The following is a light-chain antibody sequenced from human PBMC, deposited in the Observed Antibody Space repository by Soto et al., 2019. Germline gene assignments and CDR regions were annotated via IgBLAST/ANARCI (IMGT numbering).Light chain of an antibody. Sequence: QLVLTQPPSASASLGASVTLTCTLSSGYSNYKVDWYQQRPGKGPRFVMRVGTGGIVGSKGDGIPDRFSVLGSGLNRYLTIKNIQEEDESDYHCGADHGSGSNFVVFGGWTKVTVL. J-gene: IGLJ2*01. CDR2: VGTGGIVG. CDR1: SGYSNYK. CDR3: GADHGSGSNFVV. V-gene: IGLV9-49*01.